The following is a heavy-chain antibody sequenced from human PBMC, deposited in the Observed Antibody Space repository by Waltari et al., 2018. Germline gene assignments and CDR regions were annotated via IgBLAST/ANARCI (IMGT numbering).Heavy chain of an antibody. D-gene: IGHD2-15*01. CDR2: IYYSGST. CDR3: ARYCSGGSCSLLGYYYGMDV. V-gene: IGHV4-39*07. CDR1: GGSISSSSYY. Sequence: QLQLQESGPGLVKPSEHLSLTCTVSGGSISSSSYYWGWIRRPPGKGQEWIGSIYYSGSTYYNPSLKSRVTISVDTSKNQFSLKLSSVTAADTAVYYCARYCSGGSCSLLGYYYGMDVWGQGTTVTVSS. J-gene: IGHJ6*02.